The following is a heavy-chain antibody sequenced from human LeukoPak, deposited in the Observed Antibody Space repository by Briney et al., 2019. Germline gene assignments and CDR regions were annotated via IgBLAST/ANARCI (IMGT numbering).Heavy chain of an antibody. CDR2: FDPEDGET. CDR3: ATFRITMIVVVEAFDI. J-gene: IGHJ3*02. CDR1: GYTLTELS. V-gene: IGHV1-24*01. D-gene: IGHD3-22*01. Sequence: ASVKASCKVSGYTLTELSMHWVRQAPGKGLEWMGGFDPEDGETIYAQKFQGRVTMTEDTSTDTAYMELSSLRSEDTAVYYCATFRITMIVVVEAFDIWGQGTMVTVSS.